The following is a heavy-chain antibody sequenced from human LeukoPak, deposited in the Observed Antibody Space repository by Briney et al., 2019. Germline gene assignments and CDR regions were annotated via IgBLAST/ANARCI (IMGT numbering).Heavy chain of an antibody. D-gene: IGHD3-22*01. V-gene: IGHV3-23*01. J-gene: IGHJ3*02. Sequence: GGSLRLSCAASGFTFSSYAMSWVRQAPGKGLEWVSAISGSGGSTYYADSVKGRFTISRDNSKNTLYLQMNSLRAEDTAVYYCAKGHNLRYYDSSGYYHAHDAFDIWGQGTMVTVSS. CDR3: AKGHNLRYYDSSGYYHAHDAFDI. CDR2: ISGSGGST. CDR1: GFTFSSYA.